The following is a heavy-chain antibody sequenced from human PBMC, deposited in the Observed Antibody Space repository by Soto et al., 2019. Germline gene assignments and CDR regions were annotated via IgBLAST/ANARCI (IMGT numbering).Heavy chain of an antibody. Sequence: SETLSLTCTVSGGSVSSYYWNWIRQPAGKGMEWIGRIYTGGSTNYNPSLKSRVTLSVDTSKNQFSLRLTSVTAADTAVYYCARASVGPPGGGSWTMPFDFWGHGTLVTVSS. D-gene: IGHD2-15*01. CDR1: GGSVSSYY. J-gene: IGHJ4*03. V-gene: IGHV4-4*07. CDR2: IYTGGST. CDR3: ARASVGPPGGGSWTMPFDF.